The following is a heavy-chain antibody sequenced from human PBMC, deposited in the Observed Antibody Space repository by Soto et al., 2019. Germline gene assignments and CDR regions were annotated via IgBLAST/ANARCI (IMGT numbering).Heavy chain of an antibody. CDR2: ISAYNGNT. CDR3: ERETGSYDSSALYGVDV. D-gene: IGHD3-22*01. V-gene: IGHV1-18*01. Sequence: QVQLVQSGAEVKKPGASVKVSCKASGYTFTSYGINWVRQAPGQGLEWMGWISAYNGNTNYAQKLQGRVTMTTDTSARKDYRGLRSLRSDDTAVYYCERETGSYDSSALYGVDVWGQGTTVTASS. J-gene: IGHJ6*02. CDR1: GYTFTSYG.